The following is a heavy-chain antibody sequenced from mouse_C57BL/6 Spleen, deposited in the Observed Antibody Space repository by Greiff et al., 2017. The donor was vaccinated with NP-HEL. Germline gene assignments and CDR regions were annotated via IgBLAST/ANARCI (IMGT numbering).Heavy chain of an antibody. J-gene: IGHJ3*01. CDR1: GFTFTDYY. Sequence: EVMLVESGGGLVQPGGSLSLSCAASGFTFTDYYMSWVRQPPGKALEWLGFIRNKANGYTTEYSASVKGRFTISRDNSQSILYLQMNALRAEDSATYYCASDSSGYVRFADWGQGTLVTVSA. D-gene: IGHD3-2*02. CDR2: IRNKANGYTT. CDR3: ASDSSGYVRFAD. V-gene: IGHV7-3*01.